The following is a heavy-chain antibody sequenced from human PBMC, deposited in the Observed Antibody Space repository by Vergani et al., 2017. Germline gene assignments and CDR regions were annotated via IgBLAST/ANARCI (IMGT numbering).Heavy chain of an antibody. J-gene: IGHJ6*02. CDR3: ATPQTVTTGGREV. CDR1: GYTFTDHY. V-gene: IGHV1-69-2*01. Sequence: EVQLVQSGAEVKKPGATMKISCKVSGYTFTDHYMHWVKQAPGKGLEWMGLVDPEDGETIFAEKFKGRVTIAADTSTDTAHLELSSRRSEDTAGYYCATPQTVTTGGREVWGQGTTVIVSS. CDR2: VDPEDGET. D-gene: IGHD4-17*01.